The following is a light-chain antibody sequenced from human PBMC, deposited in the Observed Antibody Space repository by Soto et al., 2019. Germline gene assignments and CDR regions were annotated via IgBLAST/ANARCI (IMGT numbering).Light chain of an antibody. CDR1: QSISSN. Sequence: EIVITQAPATLSVSPGERATRSCRASQSISSNLAWYQQKPGQAPRLLIYGASTRATCIPATFSGSGPGTEFTITIRSLQSEDCEVYYSLQYNTWPFSFGTWTKVDIK. CDR2: GAS. J-gene: IGKJ3*01. V-gene: IGKV3-15*01. CDR3: LQYNTWPFS.